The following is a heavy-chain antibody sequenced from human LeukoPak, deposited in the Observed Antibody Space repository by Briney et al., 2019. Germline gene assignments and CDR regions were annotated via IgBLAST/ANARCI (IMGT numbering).Heavy chain of an antibody. CDR3: ASTNCSSAGCYGANWFDP. Sequence: PSQTLSLTCTVSGGSISSGDYYWSWIRQPPGKGLEWIGYIYYSGNTFHHNPSLKSRVNISVDTSKNQFSLRLSSVTAVDTAVYYCASTNCSSAGCYGANWFDPWGQGTLVTVSS. D-gene: IGHD2-2*01. CDR1: GGSISSGDYY. V-gene: IGHV4-30-4*08. CDR2: IYYSGNT. J-gene: IGHJ5*02.